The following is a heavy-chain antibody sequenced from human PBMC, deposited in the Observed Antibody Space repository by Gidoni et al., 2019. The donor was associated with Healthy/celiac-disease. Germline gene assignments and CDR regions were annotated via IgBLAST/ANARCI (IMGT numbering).Heavy chain of an antibody. V-gene: IGHV4-39*07. CDR3: AREIGYCSGGSCYPDY. Sequence: QLQLQESGPGLVKPSETLSLTCTVSGGSISSSSYYWGWIRQPPGKGLEWIGSIYYSGSTYYNPSLKSRVTISVDTSKNQFSLKLSSVTAADTAVYYCAREIGYCSGGSCYPDYWGQGTLVTVSS. J-gene: IGHJ4*02. D-gene: IGHD2-15*01. CDR2: IYYSGST. CDR1: GGSISSSSYY.